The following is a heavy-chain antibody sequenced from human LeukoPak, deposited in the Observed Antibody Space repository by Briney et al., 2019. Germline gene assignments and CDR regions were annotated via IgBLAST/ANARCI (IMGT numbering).Heavy chain of an antibody. Sequence: GGSLRLSCAASGFTFSSYGMTWVRQAPGKGLEWVSGISGSGGSTYYADSVKGRFTISRDNAKNSLYLQMNSLRAEDTAVYYCAREQWLASDYWGQGTLVTVSS. CDR1: GFTFSSYG. J-gene: IGHJ4*02. CDR2: ISGSGGST. CDR3: AREQWLASDY. D-gene: IGHD6-19*01. V-gene: IGHV3-23*01.